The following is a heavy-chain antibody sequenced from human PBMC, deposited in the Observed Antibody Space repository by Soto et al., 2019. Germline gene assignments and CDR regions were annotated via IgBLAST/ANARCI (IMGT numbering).Heavy chain of an antibody. D-gene: IGHD3-10*01. Sequence: QITLKESGPALVKPTQTLTLTCAFSGFSLNASGVGVGWIRQPPGKALEWLALLYSDEDKRYSPSLKSRLTVYKDTSKNQVLLTMTNMDPVDTATYFCVHTITMFRTRMDVWGKGTTVTVSS. J-gene: IGHJ6*04. CDR2: LYSDEDK. CDR1: GFSLNASGVG. CDR3: VHTITMFRTRMDV. V-gene: IGHV2-5*02.